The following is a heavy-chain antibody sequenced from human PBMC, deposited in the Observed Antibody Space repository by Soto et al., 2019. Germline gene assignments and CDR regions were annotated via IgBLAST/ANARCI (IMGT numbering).Heavy chain of an antibody. V-gene: IGHV2-5*02. CDR2: IYWDDDK. J-gene: IGHJ4*02. Sequence: QITLKESGPTLVKPTQTLTLTCTFSGFSLSTGGVGVGWIRQPPGKALEWLALIYWDDDKRYSPSLKSRLTIPKDTXXIXVXXTMTNMDPVDTATYYCAHRQSYYYDSSGYYPYFDYWGQGTLVTVSS. CDR3: AHRQSYYYDSSGYYPYFDY. D-gene: IGHD3-22*01. CDR1: GFSLSTGGVG.